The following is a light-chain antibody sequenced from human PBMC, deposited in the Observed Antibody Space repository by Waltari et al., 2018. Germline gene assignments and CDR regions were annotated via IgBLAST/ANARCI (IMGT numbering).Light chain of an antibody. CDR1: QTVSSAY. V-gene: IGKV3-20*01. CDR2: GSS. Sequence: EIVLTQSPDILSLSPGERATLSCRASQTVSSAYLAWYQHKPGLAPRLVIYGSSSRATGSPDRFSGSGSVTDFTLTISRLEPEDFAVYYCQHYGTPPVTFGPGTKVDI. CDR3: QHYGTPPVT. J-gene: IGKJ3*01.